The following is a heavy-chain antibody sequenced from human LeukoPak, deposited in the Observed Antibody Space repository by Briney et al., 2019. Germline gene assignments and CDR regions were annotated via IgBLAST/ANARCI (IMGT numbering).Heavy chain of an antibody. V-gene: IGHV1-3*01. Sequence: ASVKVSCKASGYTFTSYAMHWVRQAPGQRLEWMGWINAGNGNTKYSQKFQGRVTITRDTSASTAYMELSSLRSEDTAVYYCARPLYCSSTSCYGNWFDPWGQGTLVTVSS. CDR2: INAGNGNT. CDR3: ARPLYCSSTSCYGNWFDP. CDR1: GYTFTSYA. J-gene: IGHJ5*02. D-gene: IGHD2-2*01.